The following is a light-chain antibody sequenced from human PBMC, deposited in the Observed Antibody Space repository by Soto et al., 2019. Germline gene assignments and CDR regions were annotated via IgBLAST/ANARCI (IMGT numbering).Light chain of an antibody. V-gene: IGLV1-44*01. CDR3: AAWDVSLNGLYV. J-gene: IGLJ1*01. Sequence: HSVVTQPRSASGTPGQRVTISCSGSSSNIGSSSVNWYQQLPGTAPKLLIYNDNQWPSGVPDRFSGSRSGTSASLAISGLQSEDEADYYCAAWDVSLNGLYVFGTGTKVTVL. CDR1: SSNIGSSS. CDR2: NDN.